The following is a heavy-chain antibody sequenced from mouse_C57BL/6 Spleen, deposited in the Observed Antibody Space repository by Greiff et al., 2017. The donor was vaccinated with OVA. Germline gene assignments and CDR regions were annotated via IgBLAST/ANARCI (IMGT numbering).Heavy chain of an antibody. D-gene: IGHD3-2*02. Sequence: VQLQQSGAELVRPGASVKLSCTASGFNIKDDYMHWVKQRPEQGLEWIGWIDPENGDTEYASKVQGKATITADTSSNTAYLQLSSLTSEDTAVYYCTTGTAQASFDYWGQGTTLTVSS. V-gene: IGHV14-4*01. J-gene: IGHJ2*01. CDR1: GFNIKDDY. CDR2: IDPENGDT. CDR3: TTGTAQASFDY.